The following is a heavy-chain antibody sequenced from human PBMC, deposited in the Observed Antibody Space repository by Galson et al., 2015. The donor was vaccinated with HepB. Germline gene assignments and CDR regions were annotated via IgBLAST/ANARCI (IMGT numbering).Heavy chain of an antibody. J-gene: IGHJ4*02. CDR2: ISYDGSNK. Sequence: SLRLSCAASGFTLSSYAMHWVRQAPGKGLEWVAVISYDGSNKYYADSVKGRFTISRDNSKNTLYLQMNSLRAEDTAVYYCAKELPAAMGTSTDYWGQGTLVTVSS. V-gene: IGHV3-30*04. CDR3: AKELPAAMGTSTDY. D-gene: IGHD2-2*01. CDR1: GFTLSSYA.